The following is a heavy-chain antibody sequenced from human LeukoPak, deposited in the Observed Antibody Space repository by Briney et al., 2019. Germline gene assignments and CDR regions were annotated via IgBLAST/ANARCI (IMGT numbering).Heavy chain of an antibody. D-gene: IGHD3-22*01. V-gene: IGHV4-4*07. CDR1: GGSISSYY. CDR3: ARQNSWDYDSSLKN. CDR2: IYTSGST. Sequence: PSETLSLTCTVSGGSISSYYWSWIRQPAGKGLEWIGRIYTSGSTNFNPSLKSRVTMSVDKSKNQFSLKLSSVTAADTAVYYCARQNSWDYDSSLKNWGQGTLVTVSS. J-gene: IGHJ4*02.